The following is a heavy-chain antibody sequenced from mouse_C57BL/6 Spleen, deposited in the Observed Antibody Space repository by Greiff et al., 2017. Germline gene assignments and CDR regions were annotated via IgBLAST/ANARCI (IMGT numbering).Heavy chain of an antibody. CDR2: IYPGSGST. J-gene: IGHJ2*01. CDR1: GYTFTSYW. D-gene: IGHD1-1*01. Sequence: QVHVKQPGAELVKPGASVKMSCKASGYTFTSYWITWVKQRPGQGLEWIGDIYPGSGSTNYNEKFKSKATLTVDTSSSTAYMQLSSLTSEDSAVYYCARWYYGSSYSGDYWGQGTTLTVSS. V-gene: IGHV1-55*01. CDR3: ARWYYGSSYSGDY.